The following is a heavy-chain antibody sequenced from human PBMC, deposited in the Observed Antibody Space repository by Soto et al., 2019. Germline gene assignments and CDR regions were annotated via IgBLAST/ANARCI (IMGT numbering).Heavy chain of an antibody. CDR1: GGTFSSYA. CDR3: ARKTQGGYNDY. Sequence: ASVKVSCKASGGTFSSYAISWVRQAPGQGLEWMGGIIPILGIANYAQKFQGRVTITADKSTSTAYMELSSLRSEDTVVYYCARKTQGGYNDYWGQGTLVTVSS. J-gene: IGHJ4*02. CDR2: IIPILGIA. D-gene: IGHD5-12*01. V-gene: IGHV1-69*10.